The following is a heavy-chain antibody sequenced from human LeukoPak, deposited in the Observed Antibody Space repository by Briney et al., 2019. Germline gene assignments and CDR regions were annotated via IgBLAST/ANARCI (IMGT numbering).Heavy chain of an antibody. CDR2: ISSNGGST. CDR1: GFTFSSYA. J-gene: IGHJ4*02. V-gene: IGHV3-64*01. CDR3: ARRGAVSGGSDY. D-gene: IGHD3-16*01. Sequence: PGGSLRLSCAASGFTFSSYAMHWVRQAPGKGLEYVSVISSNGGSTYYANSVKGRFTIPRDNSKNTLYLQMGSLRAEDMAVYYCARRGAVSGGSDYWGQGTLVTVSS.